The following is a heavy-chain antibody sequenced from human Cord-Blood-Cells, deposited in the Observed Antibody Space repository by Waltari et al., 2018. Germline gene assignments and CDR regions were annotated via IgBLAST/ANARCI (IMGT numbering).Heavy chain of an antibody. CDR2: IYHSGST. Sequence: QVQLQESGPGLVKPSETLSLTCTGPGHSISSGYYWGWIRQPPGKGLEWIGSIYHSGSTYYNPSLKSRVTISVDTSKNQFSLKLSSVTAADTAVYYCARQSDYWGQGTLVTVSS. V-gene: IGHV4-38-2*02. CDR3: ARQSDY. J-gene: IGHJ4*02. CDR1: GHSISSGYY.